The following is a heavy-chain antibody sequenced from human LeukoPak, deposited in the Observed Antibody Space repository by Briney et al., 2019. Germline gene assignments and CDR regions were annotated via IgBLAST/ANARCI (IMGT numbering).Heavy chain of an antibody. CDR2: ISHSGST. V-gene: IGHV4-34*01. Sequence: PSETLSLTCAVYGVSFSDYFWSWIRQPPGKGLEWIGEISHSGSTTYNPSLRSRVTISGDTSKKQFSLKLSSVTAADTAVYYCVTYYYGSSAPKRNYWGQGILVTVSS. J-gene: IGHJ4*02. CDR3: VTYYYGSSAPKRNY. D-gene: IGHD3-22*01. CDR1: GVSFSDYF.